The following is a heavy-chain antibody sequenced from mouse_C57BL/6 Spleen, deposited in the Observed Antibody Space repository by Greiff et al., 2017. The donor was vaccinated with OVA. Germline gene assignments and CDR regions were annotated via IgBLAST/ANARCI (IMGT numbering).Heavy chain of an antibody. CDR3: AREGFYGSSYTSAWFAY. J-gene: IGHJ3*01. CDR1: GYTFTSYW. Sequence: VQLQQPGAELVKPGASVKMSCKASGYTFTSYWITWVKQRPGQGLEWIGDIYPGSGSTNYNEKFKSKATLTVDTSSSTAYMQLSSLTSEDSAVYYCAREGFYGSSYTSAWFAYWGQGTLVTVSA. D-gene: IGHD1-1*01. CDR2: IYPGSGST. V-gene: IGHV1-55*01.